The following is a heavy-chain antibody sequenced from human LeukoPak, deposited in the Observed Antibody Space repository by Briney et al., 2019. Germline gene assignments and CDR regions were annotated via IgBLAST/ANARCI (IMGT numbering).Heavy chain of an antibody. CDR1: GYTFTSYA. D-gene: IGHD3-10*01. V-gene: IGHV7-4-1*02. CDR3: VRAWRFGELLYAVFDY. CDR2: INTNTGNP. Sequence: ASVKVSCKASGYTFTSYAMNWVRQAPGQGLEWMGWINTNTGNPTYAQGFTGRFVFSLDTSVSTAYLQISSLKAEDTAVYYCVRAWRFGELLYAVFDYWGQGTLVTVSS. J-gene: IGHJ4*02.